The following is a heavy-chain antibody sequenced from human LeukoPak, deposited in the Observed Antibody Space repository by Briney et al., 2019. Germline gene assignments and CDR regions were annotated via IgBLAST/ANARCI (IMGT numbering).Heavy chain of an antibody. CDR1: GHTFTSYD. D-gene: IGHD6-19*01. V-gene: IGHV1-2*02. Sequence: ASVKVSCKASGHTFTSYDINWVRQATGQGLEWMGWINPNSGGTNYAQKFQGRVTMTRDTSISTAYMELSRLRSDDTAVYYCARGTEQWLVPPYFDYWGQGTLVTVSS. CDR2: INPNSGGT. CDR3: ARGTEQWLVPPYFDY. J-gene: IGHJ4*02.